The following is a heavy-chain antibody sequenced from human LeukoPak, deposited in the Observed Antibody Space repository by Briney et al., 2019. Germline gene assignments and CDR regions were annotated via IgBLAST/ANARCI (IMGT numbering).Heavy chain of an antibody. J-gene: IGHJ4*02. D-gene: IGHD6-13*01. V-gene: IGHV1-69*05. CDR3: ARSVTAAGSKSGLFDY. CDR1: GGTFSSYA. CDR2: IIPIFGTA. Sequence: SVKVSCKDSGGTFSSYAISWVRQAPGQGLEWMGGIIPIFGTANYAQKFQGRVTITTDESTSTAYMELSSLRSEDTAVYYCARSVTAAGSKSGLFDYWGQGTLVTVSS.